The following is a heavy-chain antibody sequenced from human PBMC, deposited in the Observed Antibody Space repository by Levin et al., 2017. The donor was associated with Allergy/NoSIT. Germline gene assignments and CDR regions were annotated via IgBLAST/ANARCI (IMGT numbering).Heavy chain of an antibody. V-gene: IGHV1-8*01. J-gene: IGHJ4*02. D-gene: IGHD1-26*01. CDR3: ARGREWELLPSGSPFDY. Sequence: GESLKISCKASGYTFTSYDINWVRQATGQGLEWMGWMNPNSGNTGYAQKFQGRVTMTRNTSISTAYMELSSLRSEDTAVYYCARGREWELLPSGSPFDYWGQGTLVTVSS. CDR1: GYTFTSYD. CDR2: MNPNSGNT.